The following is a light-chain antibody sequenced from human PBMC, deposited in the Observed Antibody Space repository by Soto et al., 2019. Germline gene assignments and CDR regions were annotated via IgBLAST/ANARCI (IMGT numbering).Light chain of an antibody. V-gene: IGLV3-1*01. J-gene: IGLJ1*01. Sequence: SYELTQPPSVSVSPGQTASITCSGDKLGNKYACWYQQKPGQSPVVVIYQDSKRPSGIPEGFSGSNSGNTATLTISGTQAMDEAAYYCQAWDSSTDYVFGTGTKLTVL. CDR3: QAWDSSTDYV. CDR2: QDS. CDR1: KLGNKY.